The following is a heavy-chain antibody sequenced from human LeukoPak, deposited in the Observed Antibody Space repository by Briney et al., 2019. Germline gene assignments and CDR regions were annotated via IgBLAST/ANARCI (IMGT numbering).Heavy chain of an antibody. V-gene: IGHV3-74*01. CDR2: INTDGSST. CDR3: AKDLHLRLGELADLSFDY. J-gene: IGHJ4*02. CDR1: GFTFSSYW. Sequence: PGGSLRLSCAASGFTFSSYWMHWVRQAPGKGLVWVSRINTDGSSTSYADSVKGRFTISRDNTKNTLYLQMNSLRAEDTAVYYCAKDLHLRLGELADLSFDYWGQGTLVTVSS. D-gene: IGHD3-16*01.